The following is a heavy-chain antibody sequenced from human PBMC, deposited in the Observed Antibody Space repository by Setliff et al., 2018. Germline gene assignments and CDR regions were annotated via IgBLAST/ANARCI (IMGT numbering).Heavy chain of an antibody. V-gene: IGHV4-4*08. Sequence: SETLSLTCSVSGASITSYYWSWIRQPPGKGLEWIAYIHNNGRIKYNPALKSRVTISLDTSKNQFSLNLNSATAADTAVYYCARGPKDFVVVAAAHRFDNWGQGTLVTVSS. CDR3: ARGPKDFVVVAAAHRFDN. CDR2: IHNNGRI. CDR1: GASITSYY. D-gene: IGHD2-2*01. J-gene: IGHJ4*02.